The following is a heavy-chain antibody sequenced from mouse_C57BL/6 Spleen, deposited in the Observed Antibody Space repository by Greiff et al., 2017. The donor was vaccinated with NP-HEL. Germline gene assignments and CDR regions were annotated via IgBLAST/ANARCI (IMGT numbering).Heavy chain of an antibody. Sequence: QVTLKVSGPGILQPSQTLSLTCSFSVFSLSTFGMGVRWIRQPSGKGLEWLSHIYWDEDKHYKPSLKSRLTISKDTSNNQVFRKITTVDTADTATYYSARSYYGSSYGYFDVWGTGTTVTVSS. CDR1: VFSLSTFGMG. D-gene: IGHD1-1*01. V-gene: IGHV8-9*01. CDR2: IYWDEDK. CDR3: ARSYYGSSYGYFDV. J-gene: IGHJ1*03.